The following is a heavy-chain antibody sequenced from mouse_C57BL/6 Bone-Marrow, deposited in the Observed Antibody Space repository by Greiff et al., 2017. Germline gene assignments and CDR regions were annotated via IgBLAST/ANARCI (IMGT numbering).Heavy chain of an antibody. CDR3: ARNYYSNRYYFDY. CDR2: IDPSDSYT. J-gene: IGHJ2*01. D-gene: IGHD2-5*01. V-gene: IGHV1-59*01. Sequence: QVQLQQPGAELVRPGTSVKLSCKASGYTFTSYWMHWVKQRPGQGLEWIGVIDPSDSYTNYNQKFKGKATLTVDTSSSTAYMQRSSLTSEDSAVYYGARNYYSNRYYFDYWGQGTTLTVSS. CDR1: GYTFTSYW.